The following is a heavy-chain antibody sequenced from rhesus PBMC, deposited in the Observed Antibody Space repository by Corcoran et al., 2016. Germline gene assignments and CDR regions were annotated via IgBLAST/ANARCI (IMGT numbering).Heavy chain of an antibody. D-gene: IGHD2-27*01. Sequence: EVQLVESGGGLAKPGGSLRPSCAASGFTFSSYWMNWVRQTPGKGLEWISAINSGGGSTYYADSVKGRFTISRENTNNTLSLEMNSLEAGDTAVYYCAKAEYCSGIYCYDEYYFDYWGQGVLVTVSS. V-gene: IGHV3S42*01. CDR2: INSGGGST. CDR1: GFTFSSYW. CDR3: AKAEYCSGIYCYDEYYFDY. J-gene: IGHJ4*01.